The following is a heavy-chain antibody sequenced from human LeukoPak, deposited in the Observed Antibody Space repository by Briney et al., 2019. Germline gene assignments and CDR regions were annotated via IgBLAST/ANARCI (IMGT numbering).Heavy chain of an antibody. CDR2: IAYDGSRA. V-gene: IGHV3-33*01. J-gene: IGHJ4*02. CDR1: GFTFGGYV. Sequence: GGSLRLSCAGSGFTFGGYVMHWFRQTPAKGLEWVAVIAYDGSRAFYADSVKGRFTISRDNSKNTMSVQMDDLRAEDAAVYYCTRYNNDHFDYWGQGTLVTVSS. D-gene: IGHD1-14*01. CDR3: TRYNNDHFDY.